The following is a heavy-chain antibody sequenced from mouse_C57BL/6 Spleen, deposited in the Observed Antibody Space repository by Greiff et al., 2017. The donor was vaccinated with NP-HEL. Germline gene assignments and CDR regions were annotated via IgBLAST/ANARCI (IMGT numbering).Heavy chain of an antibody. D-gene: IGHD1-1*01. CDR3: ARGGGRAY. V-gene: IGHV1-50*01. J-gene: IGHJ3*01. CDR1: GYTFTSYW. CDR2: IDPSDSYT. Sequence: QVQLQQPGAELVKPGASVKLSCKASGYTFTSYWMQWVKQRPGQGLEWIGEIDPSDSYTNYNQKFKGKATLTVDTSTSTAYMQLSSLTSEDSAVYYCARGGGRAYWGQGTLVTVSA.